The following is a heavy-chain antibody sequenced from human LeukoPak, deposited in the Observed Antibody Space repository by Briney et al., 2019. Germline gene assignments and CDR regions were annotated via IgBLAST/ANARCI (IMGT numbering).Heavy chain of an antibody. Sequence: GGSLRLSCAASGFTFSSYGMHWVRQAPGKGLEWVAVISYDGSNKYYADSVKGRFTISRDNSKNTLYLQMNSLRAEDTAVYYCARGAYIHGHLFEYWGQGTLVTVSS. CDR3: ARGAYIHGHLFEY. J-gene: IGHJ4*02. V-gene: IGHV3-30*03. CDR1: GFTFSSYG. D-gene: IGHD5-18*01. CDR2: ISYDGSNK.